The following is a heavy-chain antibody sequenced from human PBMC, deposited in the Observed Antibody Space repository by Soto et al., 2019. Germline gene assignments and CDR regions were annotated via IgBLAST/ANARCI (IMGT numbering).Heavy chain of an antibody. V-gene: IGHV1-69*01. CDR2: IIPIFGTT. CDR1: ADSFSSYG. J-gene: IGHJ4*02. CDR3: ARVFPDGWVEPGVVRGYLDT. D-gene: IGHD3-3*01. Sequence: QVQLVQSGAEVKEPGSAVKVSCKAPADSFSSYGISCVRQAPGQGLEWMGVIIPIFGTTNYAEKIQGRVTITADESTNTAYMELSSLRSEDTALYYCARVFPDGWVEPGVVRGYLDTWGRGTLVTVSS.